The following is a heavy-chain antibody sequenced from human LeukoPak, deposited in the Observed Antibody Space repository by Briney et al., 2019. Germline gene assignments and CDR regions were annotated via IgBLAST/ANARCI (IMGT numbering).Heavy chain of an antibody. CDR2: ISSDGSDK. V-gene: IGHV3-30*03. Sequence: GGSLRLSYAASGFIFSSYGMHWVRQAPGKGLEWVAIISSDGSDKYYADSVKGRFSISRDNSQKTLYLQMNSLGPDDTAVYYCARQKITVTVSLDYWGQGTLVTVSS. CDR1: GFIFSSYG. J-gene: IGHJ4*02. CDR3: ARQKITVTVSLDY. D-gene: IGHD4-17*01.